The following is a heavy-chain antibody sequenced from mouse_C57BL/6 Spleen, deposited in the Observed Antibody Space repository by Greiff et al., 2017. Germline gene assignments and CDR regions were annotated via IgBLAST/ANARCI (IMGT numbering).Heavy chain of an antibody. V-gene: IGHV1-22*01. CDR2: INPNNGGT. CDR1: GYTFTDYN. Sequence: EVQLQQSGPELVKPGASVKMSCKASGYTFTDYNMHWVKQSHGKSLEWIGYINPNNGGTSYNQKFKGKATLTVNKSSSTAYMELRSLTSEDSAVYYCARKITTPQAWFAYWGQGTLVTVSA. CDR3: ARKITTPQAWFAY. J-gene: IGHJ3*01. D-gene: IGHD1-1*01.